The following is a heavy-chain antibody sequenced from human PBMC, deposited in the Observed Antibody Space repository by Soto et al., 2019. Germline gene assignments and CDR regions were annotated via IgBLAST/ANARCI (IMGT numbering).Heavy chain of an antibody. CDR3: ARVHSGWSSGHGLDV. CDR2: VYRTASP. V-gene: IGHV4-38-2*02. D-gene: IGHD6-19*01. Sequence: SETLSLTCHVSGYSINSDYYWAWIRQPPGKGLEWIGSVYRTASPLYNPSLKSRVSISVDMSKNQFSLNLTSVTAADTAVYYCARVHSGWSSGHGLDVWGQGTTVTVSS. CDR1: GYSINSDYY. J-gene: IGHJ6*02.